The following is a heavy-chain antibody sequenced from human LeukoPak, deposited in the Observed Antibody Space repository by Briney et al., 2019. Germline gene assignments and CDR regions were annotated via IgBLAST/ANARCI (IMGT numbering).Heavy chain of an antibody. J-gene: IGHJ4*02. V-gene: IGHV4-59*12. D-gene: IGHD6-6*01. Sequence: SETLSLTCTVSGASISTYYWSWIRQPPGKGLEWIGYLFFGGSTNYNPSLKSRVTISVDTSKNQFSLKLSSVTAADTAVYYCARGGSSSFQNYRGQGTLVTVSS. CDR1: GASISTYY. CDR2: LFFGGST. CDR3: ARGGSSSFQNY.